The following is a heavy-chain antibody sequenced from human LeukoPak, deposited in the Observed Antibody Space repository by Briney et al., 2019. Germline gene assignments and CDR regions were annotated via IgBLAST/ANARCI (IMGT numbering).Heavy chain of an antibody. CDR1: GFTFSSNA. CDR3: ARVDFQWLLLPTIDY. V-gene: IGHV3-30-3*01. J-gene: IGHJ4*02. D-gene: IGHD3-22*01. CDR2: ISYDGSNK. Sequence: QPGGSLRLSCAASGFTFSSNALSWVRQAPGKGLEWVAVISYDGSNKYYADSVKGRFTISRDNSKNTLYLQMNSLRAEDTAVYYCARVDFQWLLLPTIDYWGQGTLVTVSS.